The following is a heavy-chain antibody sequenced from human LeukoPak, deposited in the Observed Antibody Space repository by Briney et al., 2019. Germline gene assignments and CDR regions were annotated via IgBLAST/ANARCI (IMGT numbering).Heavy chain of an antibody. J-gene: IGHJ5*02. CDR3: ARGLGSVVVPAARVGWFDP. Sequence: PSETLSLTCTVSGGSISSYYWSWIRQPPGKGLEWIGEINHSGSTNYNPSLKSRVTISVDTSKNQFSLKLSSVTAADTAVYYCARGLGSVVVPAARVGWFDPWGQGTLVTVSS. D-gene: IGHD2-2*01. V-gene: IGHV4-34*01. CDR2: INHSGST. CDR1: GGSISSYY.